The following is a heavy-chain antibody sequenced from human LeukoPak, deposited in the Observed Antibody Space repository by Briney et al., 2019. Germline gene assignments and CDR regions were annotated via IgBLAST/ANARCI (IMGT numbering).Heavy chain of an antibody. CDR1: GFTFSSYG. D-gene: IGHD6-6*01. Sequence: QPGRSLRLSCAASGFTFSSYGMHWVRQAPGKGLEWVAVIWYDGSNKYYADSVKGRFTISRDNSKNTLYLQMNSLRAEDTAVYYCARVGAPYSSSPYYFDYWGQGTLVTVSS. J-gene: IGHJ4*02. V-gene: IGHV3-33*01. CDR3: ARVGAPYSSSPYYFDY. CDR2: IWYDGSNK.